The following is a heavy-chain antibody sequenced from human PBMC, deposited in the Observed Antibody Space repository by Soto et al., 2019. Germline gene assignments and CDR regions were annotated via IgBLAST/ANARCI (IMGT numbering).Heavy chain of an antibody. Sequence: PGGSLRLSCAVSGLSFRRAWMNWVRQAPGKGLEWVGRIKSETDGGTTDYAAPLKGKFTISRDDSKNTLYLQIHSLRIEDTAVYYCTTWRQLVQEYYYYGMDVWGQGTTVTVSS. V-gene: IGHV3-15*07. J-gene: IGHJ6*02. CDR1: GLSFRRAW. CDR3: TTWRQLVQEYYYYGMDV. CDR2: IKSETDGGTT. D-gene: IGHD3-10*01.